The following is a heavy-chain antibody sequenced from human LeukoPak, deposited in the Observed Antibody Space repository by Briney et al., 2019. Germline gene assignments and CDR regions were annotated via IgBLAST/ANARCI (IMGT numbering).Heavy chain of an antibody. Sequence: GGSLRLSCAASGFTFSRYWMSWVRQAPGKGLEWVANIKQDGSEKYYVDSVRGRFTISRDNAKNSLYLQMNSLRAEDTAVYYCARDGWSPDYWGQGTLVTVSS. CDR3: ARDGWSPDY. J-gene: IGHJ4*02. CDR2: IKQDGSEK. V-gene: IGHV3-7*01. CDR1: GFTFSRYW.